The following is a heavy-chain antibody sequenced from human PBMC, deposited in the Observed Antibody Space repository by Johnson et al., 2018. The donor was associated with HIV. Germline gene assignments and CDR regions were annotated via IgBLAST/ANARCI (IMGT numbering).Heavy chain of an antibody. CDR3: AKERGYSYGRGAFDI. CDR2: ISWKSGSI. CDR1: GFTFDDYA. D-gene: IGHD5-18*01. V-gene: IGHV3-9*01. J-gene: IGHJ3*02. Sequence: VQLVESGGGLVQPGRSLRLSCAASGFTFDDYAMHWVRQAPGKGLEWVSGISWKSGSIGYADSVKGRFTISRDNAKNSLYLQMNSLRAEDTAVDYCAKERGYSYGRGAFDIWGQGTMVTVSS.